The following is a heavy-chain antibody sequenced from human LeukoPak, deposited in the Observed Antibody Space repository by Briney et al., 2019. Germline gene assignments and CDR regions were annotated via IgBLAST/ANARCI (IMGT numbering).Heavy chain of an antibody. D-gene: IGHD1-7*01. CDR2: ISAYNGNT. Sequence: ASVKVSCKASGYTFTSYGISWVRQAPGQGLEWMGRISAYNGNTNYAQKLQGRVTMTTDTSTSTAYMELRSLRSDDTAVYYCARVPNYVLTWVDPWGQGTLSPSPQ. J-gene: IGHJ5*02. CDR3: ARVPNYVLTWVDP. CDR1: GYTFTSYG. V-gene: IGHV1-18*01.